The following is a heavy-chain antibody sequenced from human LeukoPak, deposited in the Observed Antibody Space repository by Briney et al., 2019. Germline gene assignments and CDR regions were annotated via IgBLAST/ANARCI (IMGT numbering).Heavy chain of an antibody. CDR2: ISSAASTR. D-gene: IGHD4-23*01. CDR1: GFTFSSSA. CDR3: ARDVSYYGGDWFDP. J-gene: IGHJ5*02. V-gene: IGHV3-48*03. Sequence: PGGSLRLSRAASGFTFSSSAMNWVRQAPGKGLEWVSYISSAASTRYYADSVKGRFTISRDNAKNSLYLQMNSLRGEDTAVYYCARDVSYYGGDWFDPWGQGTLVTVSS.